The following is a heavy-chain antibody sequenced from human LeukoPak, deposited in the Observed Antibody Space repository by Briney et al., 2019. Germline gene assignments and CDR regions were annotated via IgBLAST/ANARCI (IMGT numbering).Heavy chain of an antibody. Sequence: SETLSLTCAVYGGSFSGYYWSWIRQPPGKGLEWIGYIHSSGITNHNPSLKSRVAVSVDTSQNLFSLKLNSVTAADTAMYYCARTDDYGHFDYWGQGTLVTVSS. J-gene: IGHJ4*02. D-gene: IGHD4-17*01. V-gene: IGHV4-34*11. CDR2: IHSSGIT. CDR1: GGSFSGYY. CDR3: ARTDDYGHFDY.